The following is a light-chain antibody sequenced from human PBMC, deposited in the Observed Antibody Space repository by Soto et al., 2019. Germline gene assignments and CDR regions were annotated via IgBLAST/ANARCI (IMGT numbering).Light chain of an antibody. J-gene: IGLJ2*01. Sequence: QSVLTQPPSASGSPGQSITISCAGTSGDLGLYNYVSWFQQHPGKAPKLIIFEVNKRPSGVPDRFSGSKSGNTASLTVSGLQADDEAQYYCSSYAGSNNLIFGGGTKLTVL. CDR1: SGDLGLYNY. V-gene: IGLV2-8*01. CDR3: SSYAGSNNLI. CDR2: EVN.